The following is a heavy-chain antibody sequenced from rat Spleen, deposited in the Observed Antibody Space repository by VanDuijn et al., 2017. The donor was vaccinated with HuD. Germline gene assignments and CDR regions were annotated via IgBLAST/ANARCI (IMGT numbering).Heavy chain of an antibody. J-gene: IGHJ2*01. V-gene: IGHV5-29*01. D-gene: IGHD1-9*01. CDR1: GFTFSDYG. CDR2: ISPSGVT. CDR3: VRHGYTRYYFDY. Sequence: EVQLVESGGGLVQPGKSLKLSCAASGFTFSDYGMAWVRQAPTKGLEWVATISPSGVTYYRDSVKGRFTVSRENAKSTLYFLMDSLRSEDTATYYCVRHGYTRYYFDYWGQGVMVTVSS.